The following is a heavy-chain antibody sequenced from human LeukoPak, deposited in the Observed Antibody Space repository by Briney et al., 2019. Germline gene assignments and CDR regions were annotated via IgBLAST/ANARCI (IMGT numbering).Heavy chain of an antibody. V-gene: IGHV4-4*08. D-gene: IGHD3-10*01. J-gene: IGHJ5*02. CDR1: GGSIESYY. CDR3: ARDRVVEVSGTYSNPGYVPNWFGP. CDR2: IAASGTT. Sequence: SETLSLTCSVSGGSIESYYWSWIRQPPGKGLEFIGYIAASGTTKHNPSLKSRVTLSMDTSKNQFSLKLRSVTAADTAVYYCARDRVVEVSGTYSNPGYVPNWFGPWGQGILVTV.